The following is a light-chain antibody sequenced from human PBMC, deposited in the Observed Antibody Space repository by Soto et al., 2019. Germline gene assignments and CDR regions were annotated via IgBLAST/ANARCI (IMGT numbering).Light chain of an antibody. J-gene: IGKJ3*01. V-gene: IGKV3-15*01. Sequence: EIVMTQSPATLSVSPGERATLSCRASQSVSSNLAWYQQKPGQAPRLLIYGASTRATGIPARFSDSGSGTEFTLTISSLQSEDFAVYYCQQYNNWPPLTFGPGTKVDIK. CDR3: QQYNNWPPLT. CDR1: QSVSSN. CDR2: GAS.